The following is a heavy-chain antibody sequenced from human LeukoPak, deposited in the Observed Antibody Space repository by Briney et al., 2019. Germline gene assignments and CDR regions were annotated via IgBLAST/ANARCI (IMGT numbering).Heavy chain of an antibody. J-gene: IGHJ4*02. V-gene: IGHV3-23*01. Sequence: GGSLRLSCAASGFTFSSYAMSWVRQAPGKGLEWVSATSGSGGSTYYADSVKGRFTISRDNSKNTLYLQMNSLRAEDTAVYYCAATYYDFWREIDYWGQGTLVTVSS. CDR1: GFTFSSYA. D-gene: IGHD3-3*01. CDR3: AATYYDFWREIDY. CDR2: TSGSGGST.